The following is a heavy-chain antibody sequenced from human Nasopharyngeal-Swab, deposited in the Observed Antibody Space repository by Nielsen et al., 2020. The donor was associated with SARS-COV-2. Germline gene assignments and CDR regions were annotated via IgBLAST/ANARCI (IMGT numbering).Heavy chain of an antibody. CDR2: IIPIFGTA. D-gene: IGHD1-26*01. CDR3: ARGGGSYLFDY. Sequence: SVKVSCKASGYTFTSYDINWVRQATGQGLEWMGGIIPIFGTANYAQKFQGRVTITADESTSTAYMELSSLRSEDTAVYYCARGGGSYLFDYWGQGTLVTVSS. J-gene: IGHJ4*02. CDR1: GYTFTSYD. V-gene: IGHV1-69*13.